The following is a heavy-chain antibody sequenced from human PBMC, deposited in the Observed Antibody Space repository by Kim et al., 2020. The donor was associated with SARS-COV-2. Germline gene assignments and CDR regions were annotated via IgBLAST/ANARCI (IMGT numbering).Heavy chain of an antibody. CDR3: WCSSGYFHAFDI. J-gene: IGHJ3*02. V-gene: IGHV3-74*01. CDR2: INSDGSST. D-gene: IGHD3-22*01. Sequence: GGSLRLSCAASGFTFSSYWMHWVRQAPGKGLVWVSRINSDGSSTSYADSVKGRFTISRDNAKNTLYLQMNSLRAEDTAVYYCWCSSGYFHAFDIWGQGTMVTVSS. CDR1: GFTFSSYW.